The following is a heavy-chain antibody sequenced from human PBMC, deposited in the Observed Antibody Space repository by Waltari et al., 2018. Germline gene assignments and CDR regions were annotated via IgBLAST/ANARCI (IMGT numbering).Heavy chain of an antibody. D-gene: IGHD3-10*01. CDR1: GASITHINSY. V-gene: IGHV4-39*01. CDR3: ARNMESPYNAPYYFYYMDV. CDR2: IYYRGST. J-gene: IGHJ6*03. Sequence: QLQLQESGPGLVKPSETLSLTCSVSGASITHINSYWIWIRQPPGKGLEWIGSIYYRGSTYSSPSLKSRVTISLDTSKNQLSLKVSSVTVADTAIYFCARNMESPYNAPYYFYYMDVWGKGTTVTVSS.